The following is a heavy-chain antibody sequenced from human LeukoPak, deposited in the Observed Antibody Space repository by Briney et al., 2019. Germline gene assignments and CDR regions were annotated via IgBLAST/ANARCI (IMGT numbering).Heavy chain of an antibody. CDR1: GGSISSSGYY. D-gene: IGHD1-14*01. Sequence: SETLSLTCTVSGGSISSSGYYWSWIRQHPGKGLEWIQYIYYSETTYYNPSLKSRVTISVDTSKNQFSLKLSSVTAADTAVYYCARGQPYYFDYWGQGALVTVSS. CDR2: IYYSETT. CDR3: ARGQPYYFDY. J-gene: IGHJ4*02. V-gene: IGHV4-31*03.